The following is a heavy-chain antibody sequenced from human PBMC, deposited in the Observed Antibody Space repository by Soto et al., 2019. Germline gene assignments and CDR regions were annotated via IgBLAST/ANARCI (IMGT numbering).Heavy chain of an antibody. CDR1: GFTFSSYA. D-gene: IGHD4-17*01. V-gene: IGHV3-23*01. CDR3: AKSYGDRGNFDY. Sequence: EVQLLESGGGLVQPGGSLRLSCAASGFTFSSYAMSWVRQAPGKGLEWVSAISGSGGSTYYADSVKGRFTISRDNSKNTLYLQKNSLRAEETAVYYCAKSYGDRGNFDYWCQGTLVTVSS. J-gene: IGHJ4*02. CDR2: ISGSGGST.